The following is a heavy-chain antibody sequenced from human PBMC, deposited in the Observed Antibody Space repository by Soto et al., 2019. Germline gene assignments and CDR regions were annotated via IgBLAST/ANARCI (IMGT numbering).Heavy chain of an antibody. CDR2: IWYDGTNK. CDR3: ARSIAVAGYFDY. Sequence: QVQLVESGGGVVQPGRSLRLSCAASGFTFSSYGMHWVRQAPGKGLEWVAVIWYDGTNKYYADSVKGRFTISRDNSKSTLYLQMNSLRAEDTAVYYCARSIAVAGYFDYWGLGTLVTVSS. V-gene: IGHV3-33*01. J-gene: IGHJ4*02. CDR1: GFTFSSYG. D-gene: IGHD6-19*01.